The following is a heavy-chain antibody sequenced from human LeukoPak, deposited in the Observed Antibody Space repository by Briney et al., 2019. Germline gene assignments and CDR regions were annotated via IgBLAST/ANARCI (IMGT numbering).Heavy chain of an antibody. Sequence: ASVKVSCKASGFTFIGSAMQWVRQASGQRPEWIGWIVVGSGDTKYAQRFQERLTITRDMSTSTTYMEVRSLRSEDTAVYYCAAISTVTTGYYGMDVWGQGTTVTVS. J-gene: IGHJ6*02. CDR2: IVVGSGDT. D-gene: IGHD4-17*01. CDR3: AAISTVTTGYYGMDV. V-gene: IGHV1-58*02. CDR1: GFTFIGSA.